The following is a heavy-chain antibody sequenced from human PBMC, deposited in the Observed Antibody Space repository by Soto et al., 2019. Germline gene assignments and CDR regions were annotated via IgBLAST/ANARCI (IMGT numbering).Heavy chain of an antibody. CDR2: ISYDGSNK. CDR3: ERYCNGGSWYHY. CDR1: GFTFCSCG. V-gene: IGHV3-30*03. Sequence: GGSLRLSCAASGFTFCSCGMHGVRLAPDKGLEWLAVISYDGSNKYYAASVKGRVTISRDNSKNTLYPQMNSLRAEDTAAYYRERYCNGGSWYHYWGRGALVTVSS. D-gene: IGHD2-15*01. J-gene: IGHJ4*02.